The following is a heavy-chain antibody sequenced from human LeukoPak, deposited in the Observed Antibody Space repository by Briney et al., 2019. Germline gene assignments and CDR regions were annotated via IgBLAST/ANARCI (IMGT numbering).Heavy chain of an antibody. J-gene: IGHJ3*02. Sequence: GGSLRLSCAASGFTFSSYEMNWVRQAPGKGLEWVSYISSSGSTIYYADSVKGRFTISRDNAKNSLYLQMNSLRAEDTAVYYCARDLFAGTTSAFEIWGQGTMVTVSS. V-gene: IGHV3-48*03. D-gene: IGHD1-1*01. CDR1: GFTFSSYE. CDR3: ARDLFAGTTSAFEI. CDR2: ISSSGSTI.